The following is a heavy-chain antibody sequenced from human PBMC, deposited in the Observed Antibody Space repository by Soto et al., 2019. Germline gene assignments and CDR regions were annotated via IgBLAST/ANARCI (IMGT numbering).Heavy chain of an antibody. J-gene: IGHJ3*02. D-gene: IGHD3-9*01. V-gene: IGHV1-2*02. CDR1: GYIFTGYF. CDR3: ARGGTLTVRTKIPFEI. Sequence: GASVKVSCKASGYIFTGYFLHWLRQAPGQGPQWMGWINPNSGDTSFAQTFQGRVTMTRDTSINTAYMDLNSLTSDDTAVYYCARGGTLTVRTKIPFEIWGQGTMVTVSS. CDR2: INPNSGDT.